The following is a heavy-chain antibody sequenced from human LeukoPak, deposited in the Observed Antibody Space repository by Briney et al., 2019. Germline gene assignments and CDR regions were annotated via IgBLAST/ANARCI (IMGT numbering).Heavy chain of an antibody. J-gene: IGHJ1*01. D-gene: IGHD2-21*02. CDR2: ISGSGGGT. V-gene: IGHV3-23*01. CDR1: GFTFSSYA. CDR3: AKDSYCGGDCYPKYFQH. Sequence: GGSLRLSCAASGFTFSSYAMSWVRQAPGKGLEWVSAISGSGGGTYYADSVKGRFTISRDNSKNTLYLQMNSLRAEDTAVYYCAKDSYCGGDCYPKYFQHWGQGTLVTVSS.